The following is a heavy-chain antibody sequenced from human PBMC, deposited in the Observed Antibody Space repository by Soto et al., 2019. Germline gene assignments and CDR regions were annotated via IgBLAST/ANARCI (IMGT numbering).Heavy chain of an antibody. V-gene: IGHV3-23*01. CDR3: ASSAWDLLSPRGGGD. Sequence: EVQLLESGGGLVQPGGSLRLSCVASGFTFNRDAMTWVRQAPGKGLEWVSTISGRGGSTYYADSVKGRFTISRDNSKNTLYLQMNSLRAEDTAVYYCASSAWDLLSPRGGGDWGQGTLVTVSS. D-gene: IGHD1-26*01. CDR2: ISGRGGST. CDR1: GFTFNRDA. J-gene: IGHJ4*02.